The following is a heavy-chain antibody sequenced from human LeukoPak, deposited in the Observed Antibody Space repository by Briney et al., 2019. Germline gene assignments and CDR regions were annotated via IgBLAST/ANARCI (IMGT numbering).Heavy chain of an antibody. V-gene: IGHV3-30*02. CDR1: GFTFGSYG. J-gene: IGHJ4*02. Sequence: GGSLRLSCAASGFTFGSYGMHWVRHAPGRGLEWVALIRYDGSNKYYADSVKGRFTISRDNSRNTLYLQMNSLRAEDTAVYYCTRNLGYCTGGGCYADYWGQGTLVTVSS. CDR3: TRNLGYCTGGGCYADY. CDR2: IRYDGSNK. D-gene: IGHD2-15*01.